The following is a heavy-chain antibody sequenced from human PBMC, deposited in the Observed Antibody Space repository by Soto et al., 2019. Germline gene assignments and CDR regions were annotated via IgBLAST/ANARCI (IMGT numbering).Heavy chain of an antibody. CDR3: ARGLWVDSFNI. D-gene: IGHD3-16*01. V-gene: IGHV4-59*08. Sequence: SETLSLTCTVSGGSISSYYWNWIRQPPGKGLEWIGYIYFSGSTNYNPSLKSRVTISVDTSKNQFSLKLSSVTAADTAVYYCARGLWVDSFNIWGQGTMVTVSS. CDR2: IYFSGST. J-gene: IGHJ3*02. CDR1: GGSISSYY.